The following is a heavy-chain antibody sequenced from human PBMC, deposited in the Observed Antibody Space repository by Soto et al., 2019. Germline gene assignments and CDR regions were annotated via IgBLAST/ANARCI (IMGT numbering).Heavy chain of an antibody. CDR1: GFTFSSYS. Sequence: GGSLRLSCAASGFTFSSYSMNWVRQAPGKGLEWVSSISSSSSYIYYADSVKGRFTISRDNAKNSLYLQMNSLRAEDTAVYYCARDRGDGYNIFDYWGQGTLVTVS. D-gene: IGHD3-10*01. V-gene: IGHV3-21*01. CDR3: ARDRGDGYNIFDY. J-gene: IGHJ4*02. CDR2: ISSSSSYI.